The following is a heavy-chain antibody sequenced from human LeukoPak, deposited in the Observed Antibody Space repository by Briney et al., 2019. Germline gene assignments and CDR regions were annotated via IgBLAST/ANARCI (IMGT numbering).Heavy chain of an antibody. Sequence: SETLSLTCTVSGGSISSYYWSWIRQPPGKGLEWIGYIYYSGSTNYNPSLKSRVTISVDTSKNQFSLKLSSVTAADTAVYYCARLPMTTVTTSAFDIWGQGTMATVSS. J-gene: IGHJ3*02. CDR2: IYYSGST. CDR1: GGSISSYY. D-gene: IGHD4-11*01. V-gene: IGHV4-59*08. CDR3: ARLPMTTVTTSAFDI.